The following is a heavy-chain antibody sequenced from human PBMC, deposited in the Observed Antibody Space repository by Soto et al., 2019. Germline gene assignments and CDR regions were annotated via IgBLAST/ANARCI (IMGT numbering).Heavy chain of an antibody. CDR2: IYTGGSA. CDR3: ARDGDPGYYGMDV. CDR1: GFSISNNY. D-gene: IGHD3-3*01. Sequence: LRLSCAVSGFSISNNYMFWVRQAPGKGLDWVSVIYTGGSAYYADSVKGRFTISRDSSKNTLYLQMNSLRAEDTAVYYCARDGDPGYYGMDVWGQGTTVTVSS. J-gene: IGHJ6*02. V-gene: IGHV3-53*01.